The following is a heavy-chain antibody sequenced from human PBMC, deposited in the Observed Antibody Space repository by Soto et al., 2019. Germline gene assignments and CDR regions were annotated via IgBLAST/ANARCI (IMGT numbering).Heavy chain of an antibody. Sequence: GASVKVSCKASGYTFTSYGISWVRQAPGQGLEWMGWISAYNGNTNYAQKLQGRVTMTTDTSTSTAYMELRSLRSDDTAVYYCARDRLVATIPKLSDYWGQGTLVNVS. CDR2: ISAYNGNT. V-gene: IGHV1-18*01. D-gene: IGHD5-12*01. J-gene: IGHJ4*02. CDR3: ARDRLVATIPKLSDY. CDR1: GYTFTSYG.